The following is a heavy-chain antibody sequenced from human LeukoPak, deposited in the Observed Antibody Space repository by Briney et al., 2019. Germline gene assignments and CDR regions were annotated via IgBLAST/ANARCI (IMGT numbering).Heavy chain of an antibody. Sequence: RRASVKVSCKASGYTFTGYYMHWVRQAPGQGLEWMGWINPNSGGTNYAQKFQGRVTMTRDTSISTAYMELSRLRSDDTAVYYCARGGGSVYYYYYYMDVWGKGTTVTVSS. V-gene: IGHV1-2*02. CDR1: GYTFTGYY. J-gene: IGHJ6*03. CDR3: ARGGGSVYYYYYYMDV. CDR2: INPNSGGT. D-gene: IGHD3-16*01.